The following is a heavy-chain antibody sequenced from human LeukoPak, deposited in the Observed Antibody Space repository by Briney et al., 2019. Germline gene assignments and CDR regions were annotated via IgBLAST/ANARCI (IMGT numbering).Heavy chain of an antibody. CDR1: GGSFSGYY. CDR3: ARVVLPKLNYGMDV. D-gene: IGHD5-24*01. Sequence: PSETLSLTCAVYGGSFSGYYWSWIRQPPGKGLEWIGEINHSGSTNYNPSLKSRVTISVDTSKNQFSLKLSSVTAADTAVYYCARVVLPKLNYGMDVWGQGTTVTVSS. J-gene: IGHJ6*02. V-gene: IGHV4-34*01. CDR2: INHSGST.